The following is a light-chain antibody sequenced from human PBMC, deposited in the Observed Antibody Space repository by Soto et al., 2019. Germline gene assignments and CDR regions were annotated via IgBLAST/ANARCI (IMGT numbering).Light chain of an antibody. CDR1: NIGNKR. J-gene: IGLJ1*01. Sequence: ELTQPPSVSVAPEKTATITCGGNNIGNKRVHWYRQKPGQAPVSLISYDSDRPSGIPERFSGSNSENTATLTISRVEAGDEADYYCQVWDIMTDNYVFGSGTKLTVL. CDR2: YDS. CDR3: QVWDIMTDNYV. V-gene: IGLV3-21*04.